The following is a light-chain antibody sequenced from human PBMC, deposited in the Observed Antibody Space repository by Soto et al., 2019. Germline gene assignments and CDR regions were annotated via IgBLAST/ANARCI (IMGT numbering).Light chain of an antibody. CDR2: DTS. CDR3: QQRRNWPLYT. J-gene: IGKJ2*01. Sequence: EIVLTQSPATLSLSPGERATLSCRASQSVSSYLAWYQQKPGQAPRLLIYDTSNRATGIPARFSGSGSGTDFNLTISSLKHEDFAVYYCQQRRNWPLYTFGQGTKLEIK. CDR1: QSVSSY. V-gene: IGKV3-11*01.